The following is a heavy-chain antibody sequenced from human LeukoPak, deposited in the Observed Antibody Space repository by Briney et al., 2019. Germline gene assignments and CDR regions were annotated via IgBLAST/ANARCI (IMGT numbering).Heavy chain of an antibody. CDR1: GGSFSGYY. Sequence: SETLSLTCAVYGGSFSGYYWSWIRQPPGKGLEWIGEINRSGSTNYNPSLKSRVTISVDTSKNQFSLKLSSVTAADTAVYYCARGSQQLDYYGMDVWGQGTTVTVSS. J-gene: IGHJ6*02. V-gene: IGHV4-34*01. CDR2: INRSGST. CDR3: ARGSQQLDYYGMDV. D-gene: IGHD6-13*01.